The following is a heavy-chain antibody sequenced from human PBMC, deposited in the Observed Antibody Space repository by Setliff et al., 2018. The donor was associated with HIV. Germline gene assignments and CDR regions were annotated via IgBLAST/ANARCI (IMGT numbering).Heavy chain of an antibody. CDR1: GGSFSEYY. V-gene: IGHV4-34*01. Sequence: PSETLSLTCAVYGGSFSEYYWSWIRQSPGKGLEWLGEINHSGSTNYNPPLKSRATISVDTSKNQFSLRLNPVTAADTAVYYCARGATLLPGYSDRWEYFYMDVWGKGTTVTVSS. J-gene: IGHJ6*03. CDR2: INHSGST. D-gene: IGHD5-12*01. CDR3: ARGATLLPGYSDRWEYFYMDV.